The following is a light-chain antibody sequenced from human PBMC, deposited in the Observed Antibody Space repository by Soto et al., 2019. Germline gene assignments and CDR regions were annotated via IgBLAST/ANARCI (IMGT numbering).Light chain of an antibody. CDR1: SSDVGAYNY. CDR2: EVT. Sequence: QSVLTQPASVSGSPGQSITISCTGTSSDVGAYNYVSWYQHHPGKVPKLLIYEVTNRPSWVSDRFSGSKSGNTASLTITGLQAEDEADYYCSSKRDSSTLFVFGTGTKGTGL. J-gene: IGLJ1*01. V-gene: IGLV2-14*01. CDR3: SSKRDSSTLFV.